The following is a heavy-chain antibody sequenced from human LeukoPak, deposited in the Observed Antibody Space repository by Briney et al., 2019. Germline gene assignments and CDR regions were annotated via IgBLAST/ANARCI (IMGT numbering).Heavy chain of an antibody. CDR3: ARSRSGAFDI. J-gene: IGHJ3*02. V-gene: IGHV4-30-4*07. CDR2: IYYSGST. Sequence: SETLSLTCAVSGGSISSGGYSWSWIRQPPGKGLEWSGYIYYSGSTYYNPSLKSRVTISVDTSKNQFSLKLSSVTAADTAVYYCARSRSGAFDIWGQGTMVTVSS. CDR1: GGSISSGGYS.